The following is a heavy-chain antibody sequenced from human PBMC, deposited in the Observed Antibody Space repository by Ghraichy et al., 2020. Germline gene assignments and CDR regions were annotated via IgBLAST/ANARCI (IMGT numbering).Heavy chain of an antibody. CDR3: ARYESYYYDSSGYYYAFDI. Sequence: GGSLRLSCAGSGFTFSTDSMNWVRQAPGKGLEWVSYISSTSSTTYYADSVKGRFTISRDNAKNSLYLQMNSLRDEDTAVYYCARYESYYYDSSGYYYAFDIWGQGTMVTVSS. V-gene: IGHV3-48*02. D-gene: IGHD3-22*01. J-gene: IGHJ3*02. CDR1: GFTFSTDS. CDR2: ISSTSSTT.